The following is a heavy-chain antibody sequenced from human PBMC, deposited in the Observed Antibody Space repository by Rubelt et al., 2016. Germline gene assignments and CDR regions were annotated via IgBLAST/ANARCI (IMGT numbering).Heavy chain of an antibody. Sequence: EWVSAISGSGGSTYYADSVKGRFTISRDNAKNSLYLQMNSLRAEDTAVYYCAKELALGIRSNDYYYYGMDVWGQGTTVTVSS. V-gene: IGHV3-23*01. J-gene: IGHJ6*02. CDR2: ISGSGGST. D-gene: IGHD1-26*01. CDR3: AKELALGIRSNDYYYYGMDV.